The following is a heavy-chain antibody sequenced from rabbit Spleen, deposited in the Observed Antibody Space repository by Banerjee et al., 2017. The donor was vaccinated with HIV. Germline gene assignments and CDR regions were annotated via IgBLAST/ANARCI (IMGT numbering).Heavy chain of an antibody. V-gene: IGHV1S40*01. Sequence: QSLEESGGGLVQPEGSLTLTCKASGFSFISGYYVCWVRQAPGKGLQWIACINAVTGKAVYATWAKGRFTISRTSSTTVTLQMTSLTAADTATYFCARSASSSSYYFNLWGQGTLVTVS. CDR2: INAVTGKA. J-gene: IGHJ4*01. D-gene: IGHD1-1*01. CDR3: ARSASSSSYYFNL. CDR1: GFSFISGYY.